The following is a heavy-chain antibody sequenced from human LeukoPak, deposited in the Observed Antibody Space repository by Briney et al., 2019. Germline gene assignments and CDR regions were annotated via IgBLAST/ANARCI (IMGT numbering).Heavy chain of an antibody. J-gene: IGHJ4*02. CDR3: ARDRIRYGGLDGFDY. CDR2: ISTNSLGM. Sequence: GGSLRLSCAASGFSLSIYSMSWVRQAPGKGLEWLSYISTNSLGMYYADSVKGRFTISRDNSKNTLYLQMNSLRAEDTAVYYCARDRIRYGGLDGFDYWGQGTLVTVSS. D-gene: IGHD4-23*01. CDR1: GFSLSIYS. V-gene: IGHV3-48*01.